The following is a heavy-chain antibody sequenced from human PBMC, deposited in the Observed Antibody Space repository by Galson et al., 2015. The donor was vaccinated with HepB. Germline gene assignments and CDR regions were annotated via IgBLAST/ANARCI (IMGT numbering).Heavy chain of an antibody. CDR1: GFTFTSSA. D-gene: IGHD2-2*01. CDR3: AAMGYCSSTSCYDDAFDI. V-gene: IGHV1-58*02. Sequence: SVKVSCKASGFTFTSSAMQWVRQARGQRLEWIGWIVVGSGNTNYAQKFQERVTITRDMSTSTAYMELSSLRSEDTAVYYCAAMGYCSSTSCYDDAFDIWGQGTMVTVSS. CDR2: IVVGSGNT. J-gene: IGHJ3*02.